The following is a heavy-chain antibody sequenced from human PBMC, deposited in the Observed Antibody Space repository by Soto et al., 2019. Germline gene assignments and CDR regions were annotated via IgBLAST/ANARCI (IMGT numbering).Heavy chain of an antibody. CDR1: GGSISGGDY. J-gene: IGHJ4*02. D-gene: IGHD3-10*01. Sequence: PSETLSLTCTLSGGSISGGDYWCWIRQPPGKGLEWIGYIYHSGGTYYNPSLKSRVTMSVDTSQNQFSLKLSSVSAADTAVYYCAMTNYDYGRTPYIFSYCGQGPL. CDR3: AMTNYDYGRTPYIFSY. V-gene: IGHV4-30-4*01. CDR2: IYHSGGT.